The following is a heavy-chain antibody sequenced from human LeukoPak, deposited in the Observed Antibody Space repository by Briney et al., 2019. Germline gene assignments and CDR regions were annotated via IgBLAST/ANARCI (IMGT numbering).Heavy chain of an antibody. V-gene: IGHV3-7*04. CDR2: IKKDGSAK. J-gene: IGHJ3*02. CDR3: ARGSGWAFDI. D-gene: IGHD6-19*01. CDR1: GFTFSSYW. Sequence: TGGSLRLSYAASGFTFSSYWMTWVRQAPGKGLEWVAIIKKDGSAKYYVDSVRGRFTISRDNAENSLYLQLNSLRAEDTAVYYCARGSGWAFDIWGQGTMVTVSS.